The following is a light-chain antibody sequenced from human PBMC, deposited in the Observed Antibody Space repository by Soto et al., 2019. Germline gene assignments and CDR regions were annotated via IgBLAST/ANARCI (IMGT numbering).Light chain of an antibody. V-gene: IGKV3-11*01. CDR1: QSVSSY. Sequence: EIVMTQSPVTLSLSPGERATLSCRASQSVSSYLAWYQQKPGQAPRLLIYGASNRATGIPARFSGSGSGTDFTLTISSLEPEDFAIYYCQQRSNWPYTFGQGTQLEIK. CDR2: GAS. J-gene: IGKJ2*01. CDR3: QQRSNWPYT.